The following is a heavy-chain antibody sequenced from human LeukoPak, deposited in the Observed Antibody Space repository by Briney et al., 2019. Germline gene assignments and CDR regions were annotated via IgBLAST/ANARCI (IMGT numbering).Heavy chain of an antibody. CDR1: GFTFSTYS. CDR2: ISYDGSNK. J-gene: IGHJ4*02. CDR3: ARGALGYSGYDQTFDY. V-gene: IGHV3-30-3*01. Sequence: PGRSLRLSCAASGFTFSTYSMCWVRQAPGKGLEWVTLISYDGSNKYYTDSVKGRFTISRDNSKNTVYLQMNSLRVEDTAVYYCARGALGYSGYDQTFDYWAQGTLVTVSS. D-gene: IGHD5-12*01.